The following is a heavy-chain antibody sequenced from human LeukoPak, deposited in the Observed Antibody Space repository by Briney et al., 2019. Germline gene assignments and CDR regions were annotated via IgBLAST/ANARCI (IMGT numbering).Heavy chain of an antibody. CDR1: GGSISSSSYY. CDR3: ARDHFGYYDFREDAFDI. Sequence: PSETLSLTCTVSGGSISSSSYYWGWIRQPPGKGLEWIGSIYHSGSTNYNPSLKSRVTISVDKSKNQFSLKLSSVTAADTAVYYCARDHFGYYDFREDAFDIWGQGTMVTVSS. D-gene: IGHD3-3*01. V-gene: IGHV4-39*07. CDR2: IYHSGST. J-gene: IGHJ3*02.